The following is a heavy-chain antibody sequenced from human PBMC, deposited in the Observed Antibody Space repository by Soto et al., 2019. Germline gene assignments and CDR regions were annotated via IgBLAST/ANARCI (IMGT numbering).Heavy chain of an antibody. J-gene: IGHJ4*02. V-gene: IGHV3-23*01. CDR3: AKDQIQTYYYDGRAYT. CDR2: ISGSGGST. CDR1: GFTFSSYA. D-gene: IGHD3-22*01. Sequence: PGGSLRLSCAASGFTFSSYAMSWVRQAPGKGPEWVSAISGSGGSTYYADSVKGRFTISRDNSKNTVYLQMNSLRAEDTAIYYCAKDQIQTYYYDGRAYTWGQGTLVTVSS.